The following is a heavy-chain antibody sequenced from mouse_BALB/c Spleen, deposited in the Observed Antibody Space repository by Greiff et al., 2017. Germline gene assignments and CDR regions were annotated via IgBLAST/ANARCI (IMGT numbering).Heavy chain of an antibody. D-gene: IGHD5-5*01. CDR3: ARPTNLPTLFAY. Sequence: EVQGVESGGDLVKPGGSLKLSCAASGFTFSSYGMSWVRQTPDKRLEWVATISSGGSYTYYPDSVKGRFTISRDNAKNTLYLQMSSLKSEDTAMYYCARPTNLPTLFAYWGQGTLVTVSA. CDR2: ISSGGSYT. V-gene: IGHV5-6*01. J-gene: IGHJ3*01. CDR1: GFTFSSYG.